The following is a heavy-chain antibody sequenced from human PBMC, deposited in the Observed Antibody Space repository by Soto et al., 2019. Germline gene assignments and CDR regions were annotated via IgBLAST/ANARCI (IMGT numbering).Heavy chain of an antibody. D-gene: IGHD2-15*01. Sequence: GGSLRLSCAASGFTFSGSAMHWVRQASGKGLEWVGRIRSKANSYATAYAASVKGRFTISRDDSKNTAYLQMNSLKTEDTAVYYCTSLLGYCSGGSCYGLYYFDYWGQGTLDTVSS. CDR3: TSLLGYCSGGSCYGLYYFDY. CDR2: IRSKANSYAT. CDR1: GFTFSGSA. J-gene: IGHJ4*02. V-gene: IGHV3-73*01.